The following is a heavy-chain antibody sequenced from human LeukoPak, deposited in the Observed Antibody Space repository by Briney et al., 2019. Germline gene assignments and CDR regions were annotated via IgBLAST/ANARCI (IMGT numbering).Heavy chain of an antibody. CDR1: GGTFSSYA. D-gene: IGHD3-9*01. J-gene: IGHJ4*02. CDR2: ISAYNDNT. Sequence: ASVKVSCKASGGTFSSYAISWVRQAPGQGLEWMGWISAYNDNTNYAQKLQGRVTMTTDTSTSTAYMELRSLRSDDTAVYYCASSAGYDILTAYLLDYWGQGTLVTVSS. CDR3: ASSAGYDILTAYLLDY. V-gene: IGHV1-18*01.